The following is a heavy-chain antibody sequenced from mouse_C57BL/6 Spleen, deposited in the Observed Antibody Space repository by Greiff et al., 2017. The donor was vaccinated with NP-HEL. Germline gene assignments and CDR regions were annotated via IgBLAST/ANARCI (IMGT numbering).Heavy chain of an antibody. Sequence: QVQLQQPGAELVKPGASVKLSCKASGYTFTSYWMHWVKQRPGQGLAWIGLILPNSGSTNYNETFKSKATLTVDKSSSTAYMQLSSLTSEDSAVYYFAREGSGYDYWGKGTLVTVSA. CDR3: AREGSGYDY. D-gene: IGHD3-2*02. V-gene: IGHV1-64*01. CDR2: ILPNSGST. CDR1: GYTFTSYW. J-gene: IGHJ3*01.